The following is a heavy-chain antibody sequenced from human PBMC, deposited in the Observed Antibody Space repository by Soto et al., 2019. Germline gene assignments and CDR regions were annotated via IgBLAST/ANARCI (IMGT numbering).Heavy chain of an antibody. CDR3: ARDRGVVPAAIHPTYGMDV. Sequence: ASVKVSCKASGYTFTGYYMHWVRQAPGQGLEWMGWINPNSGGTNYAQKFQGWVTMTRDTSISTAYKELSRLRSDDTAVYYCARDRGVVPAAIHPTYGMDVWGQGTTVTVSS. V-gene: IGHV1-2*04. CDR2: INPNSGGT. D-gene: IGHD2-2*02. J-gene: IGHJ6*02. CDR1: GYTFTGYY.